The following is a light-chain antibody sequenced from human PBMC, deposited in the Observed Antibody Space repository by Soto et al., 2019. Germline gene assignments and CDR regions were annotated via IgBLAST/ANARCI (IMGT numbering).Light chain of an antibody. CDR2: AAS. CDR1: ERINTY. Sequence: DIQMTHSPSSVSQSVGDRVTITFLSSERINTYLALYQQQPGKANKLLIYAASSLQSGVTSRFSGSGSGTEFTLTISNMQPEDFANYYCKQANSPPLTGGGGNTVDI. CDR3: KQANSPPLT. J-gene: IGKJ4*01. V-gene: IGKV1-12*01.